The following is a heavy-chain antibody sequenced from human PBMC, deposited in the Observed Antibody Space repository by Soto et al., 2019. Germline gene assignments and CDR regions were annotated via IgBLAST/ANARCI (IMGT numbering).Heavy chain of an antibody. CDR1: GFSLSTTRVG. CDR2: LYWDDDT. V-gene: IGHV2-5*02. Sequence: QITLKESGPTLVKPTQTLTLTCTFSGFSLSTTRVGVGWIRQPPGEALEWLALLYWDDDTLYSPSLKRRLTITKDTSKNQVVLTLTNMDPVDTATYYCAHSKTSGMRYYFDYWGQGTLVTVSS. CDR3: AHSKTSGMRYYFDY. J-gene: IGHJ4*02.